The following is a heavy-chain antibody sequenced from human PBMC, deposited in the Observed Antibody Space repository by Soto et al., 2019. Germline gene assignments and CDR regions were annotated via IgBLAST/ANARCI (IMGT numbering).Heavy chain of an antibody. Sequence: PSETLSLTCTVSGGSISNYYWSWIRQPAGKGLEWIGRIYTSGSTSYSPSLKSRVTMSVDTSKNQFSLKLTSVTAADTAVYYCARGGSNDWQVAFDIWGQGTMVTV. CDR1: GGSISNYY. V-gene: IGHV4-4*07. J-gene: IGHJ3*02. D-gene: IGHD3-9*01. CDR3: ARGGSNDWQVAFDI. CDR2: IYTSGST.